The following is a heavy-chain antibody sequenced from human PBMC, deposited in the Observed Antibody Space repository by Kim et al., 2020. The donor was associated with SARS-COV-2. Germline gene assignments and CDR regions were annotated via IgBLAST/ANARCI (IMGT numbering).Heavy chain of an antibody. J-gene: IGHJ4*02. Sequence: GLGWVAIISYDGGNKYYAHSVQGLFTISRDNAKNTLYLQLNSLRAEDTAVYYCARATGPYTSSSGIYDYWGQGTLVSVSS. D-gene: IGHD6-6*01. V-gene: IGHV3-30*01. CDR3: ARATGPYTSSSGIYDY. CDR2: ISYDGGNK.